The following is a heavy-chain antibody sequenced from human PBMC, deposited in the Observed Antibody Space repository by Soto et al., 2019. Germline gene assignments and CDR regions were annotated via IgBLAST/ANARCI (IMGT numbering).Heavy chain of an antibody. J-gene: IGHJ4*02. CDR1: RGTFTNYA. Sequence: QVYLVQSGAEVKKPGSSVKVSCKALRGTFTNYALSWVRQAPGQGLEWMGGIMPFFGTGNYAQKFQGRINTTADAATCSVYLELTSLRSEDTAVYYSARDSAGYYSHFVYWGQGPLVTFSP. CDR3: ARDSAGYYSHFVY. CDR2: IMPFFGTG. V-gene: IGHV1-69*01. D-gene: IGHD3-22*01.